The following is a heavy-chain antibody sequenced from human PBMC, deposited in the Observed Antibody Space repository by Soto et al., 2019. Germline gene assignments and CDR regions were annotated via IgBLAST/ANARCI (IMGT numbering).Heavy chain of an antibody. J-gene: IGHJ6*02. CDR3: ARGGYCSNGVCYRASEYYYGMDV. V-gene: IGHV3-23*01. D-gene: IGHD2-8*01. CDR1: GFTFSSYA. CDR2: ISGSGGST. Sequence: GGSLRLSCATSGFTFSSYAMSWVRQDPGKGLEWVSLISGSGGSTYYADSVKGRFTISRDNSKNMLYLEMNGLRAEDTAVYYCARGGYCSNGVCYRASEYYYGMDVWGQGTTVTVSS.